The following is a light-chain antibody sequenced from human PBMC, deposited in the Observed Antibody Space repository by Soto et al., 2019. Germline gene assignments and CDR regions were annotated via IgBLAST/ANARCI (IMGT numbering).Light chain of an antibody. Sequence: QSALTQPASVSGSPGQSITISCTGTSSDVGGYNYVSWYQQHPGKAPKLIIYAVSSRPSGVSNRFSGSKSGNTASLTISGLQAEDEADYYCSSYTSSSTRGAFGGGTKLTVL. CDR1: SSDVGGYNY. CDR2: AVS. V-gene: IGLV2-14*01. J-gene: IGLJ2*01. CDR3: SSYTSSSTRGA.